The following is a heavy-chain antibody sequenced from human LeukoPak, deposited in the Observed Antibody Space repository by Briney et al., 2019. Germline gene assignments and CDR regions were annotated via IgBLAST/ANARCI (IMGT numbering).Heavy chain of an antibody. CDR1: GFTFTSYS. CDR3: AKGGKWDVTPFDY. CDR2: ISGGGGST. D-gene: IGHD1-26*01. J-gene: IGHJ4*02. V-gene: IGHV3-23*01. Sequence: GSLRLSCAASGFTFTSYSMNWVRQAPGKGLEWVSTISGGGGSTYYADSVKGRFTISRDNSKNTLYLQVNSLRAEDTAVYYCAKGGKWDVTPFDYWGQGTLVTVSS.